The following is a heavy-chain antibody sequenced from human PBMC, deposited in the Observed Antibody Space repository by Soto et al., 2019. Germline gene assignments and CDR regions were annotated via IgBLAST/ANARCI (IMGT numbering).Heavy chain of an antibody. CDR3: ARFGGTDFHYGLDV. J-gene: IGHJ6*02. CDR1: GVSLTSYY. Sequence: QMQLQESGPGLVKPSETLSLTCAVSGVSLTSYYWSWIRQAPGKGPECIGYVHLNGRTFYNPSLKSRVTISLDTPENQLSLSLTSVTAADTAVYYCARFGGTDFHYGLDVWGPGTTVIVSS. D-gene: IGHD1-26*01. CDR2: VHLNGRT. V-gene: IGHV4-59*12.